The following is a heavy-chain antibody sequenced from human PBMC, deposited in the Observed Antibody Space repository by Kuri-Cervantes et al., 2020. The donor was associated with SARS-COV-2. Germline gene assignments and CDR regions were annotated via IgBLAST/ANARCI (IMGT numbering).Heavy chain of an antibody. V-gene: IGHV1-2*04. CDR3: ARDLPYCGGDCYSADFTYFDY. Sequence: ASVKVSCKASRYTFTGYYMHWVRQAPGQGLEWMGWINPNSGGTNYAQKFQGWVTMTRDTSISTVYMELSRLRSDDTAVYYCARDLPYCGGDCYSADFTYFDYWGQGTLVTVSS. J-gene: IGHJ4*02. CDR2: INPNSGGT. D-gene: IGHD2-21*01. CDR1: RYTFTGYY.